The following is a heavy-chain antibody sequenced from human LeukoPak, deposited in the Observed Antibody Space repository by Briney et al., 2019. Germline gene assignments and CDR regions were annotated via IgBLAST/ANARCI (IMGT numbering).Heavy chain of an antibody. V-gene: IGHV4-59*01. CDR3: ARLATMVRGAQTIDY. J-gene: IGHJ4*02. CDR1: GGSISSYY. D-gene: IGHD3-10*01. CDR2: IYYSGST. Sequence: EASETLSLTCTVSGGSISSYYWSWIRQPPGEGLEWIGYIYYSGSTNYNPSLKSRLTISVDTSKNQFSLKLSSMTAADTAVYYCARLATMVRGAQTIDYWGQGTLVTVSS.